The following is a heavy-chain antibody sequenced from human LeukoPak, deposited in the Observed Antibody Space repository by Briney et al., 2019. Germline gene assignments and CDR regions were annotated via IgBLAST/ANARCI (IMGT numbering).Heavy chain of an antibody. V-gene: IGHV3-48*04. Sequence: GGSLRLSCAASGFTFSSYSMNWVRQAPGKGLEWVSYISSSSSTIYYADSVKGRFTISRDNAKNSLYLQMNSLRAEDTAVYYCARDSGWDAFDIWGQGTMVTVSS. CDR2: ISSSSSTI. D-gene: IGHD6-19*01. CDR3: ARDSGWDAFDI. J-gene: IGHJ3*02. CDR1: GFTFSSYS.